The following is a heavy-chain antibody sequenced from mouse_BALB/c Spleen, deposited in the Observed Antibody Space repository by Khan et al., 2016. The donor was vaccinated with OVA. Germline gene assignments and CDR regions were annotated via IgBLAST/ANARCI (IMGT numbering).Heavy chain of an antibody. CDR3: ARSVTITTVVATDLYY. D-gene: IGHD1-1*01. CDR2: ISYSGRT. J-gene: IGHJ2*01. CDR1: GYSITSDYA. Sequence: EVKLEVSGPGLVKPSQSLSLTCTVTGYSITSDYAWNWIRQFPGNKLEWMGYISYSGRTSYNPSLKSRISITRDTSKNQFFLQLNSVTTEDTATXYCARSVTITTVVATDLYYWGQGTTLTVSS. V-gene: IGHV3-2*02.